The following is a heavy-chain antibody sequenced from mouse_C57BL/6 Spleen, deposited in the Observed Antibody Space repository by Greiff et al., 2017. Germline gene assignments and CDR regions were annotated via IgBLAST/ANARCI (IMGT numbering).Heavy chain of an antibody. Sequence: VKLLESDAELVKPGASVKISCKVSGYTFTDYTIHWIKQRPEQGLEWIGYIYPRDGSTKYNEKFKGKATLTADKSSSTAYMQLNSLTSEDSAVYCCARSGDYYYGRSCAMDDWGKGTSVTVSS. J-gene: IGHJ4*01. CDR1: GYTFTDYT. CDR3: ARSGDYYYGRSCAMDD. D-gene: IGHD1-1*01. CDR2: IYPRDGST. V-gene: IGHV1-78*01.